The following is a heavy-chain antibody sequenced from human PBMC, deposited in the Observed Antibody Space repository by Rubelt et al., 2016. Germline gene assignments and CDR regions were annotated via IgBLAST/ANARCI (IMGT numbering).Heavy chain of an antibody. V-gene: IGHV4-34*01. CDR3: ARPQYSWVSTIDY. CDR1: GGSFSGYS. J-gene: IGHJ4*02. Sequence: QVQLQQWGAGLVKPSETLSLTCAVYGGSFSGYSWTWIRQPPGKGLEWLGEIDHSGNTDYIPSLKSRVSISVDTSKKQISLKMTSRTAADTAVYYCARPQYSWVSTIDYWGQGTLVTVSS. D-gene: IGHD6-13*01. CDR2: IDHSGNT.